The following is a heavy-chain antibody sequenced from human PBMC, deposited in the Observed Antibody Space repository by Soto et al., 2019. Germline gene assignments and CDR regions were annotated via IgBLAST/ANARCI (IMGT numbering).Heavy chain of an antibody. Sequence: GGSLRLSCVASGFTFSSYAMNWVRQAPGKGLEWVSGISGSGGSTYYTDSVKGRFTISRDNSKNTLYLQMNTLRAEDAAVYYVSKVLPNRDYGMYVWGQGTTVP. CDR2: ISGSGGST. CDR1: GFTFSSYA. CDR3: SKVLPNRDYGMYV. J-gene: IGHJ6*02. D-gene: IGHD2-2*01. V-gene: IGHV3-23*01.